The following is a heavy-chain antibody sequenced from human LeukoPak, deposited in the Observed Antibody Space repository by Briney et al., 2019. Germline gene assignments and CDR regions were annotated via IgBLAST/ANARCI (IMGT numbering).Heavy chain of an antibody. D-gene: IGHD2-15*01. V-gene: IGHV3-11*06. CDR2: ISSRSSYT. Sequence: GGSLRLSCAASGFTFTTYTISWVRQAPGKGLEWVSYISSRSSYTNYADSVKGRFTISRDNAKNSLYLQMNSLRAEDTAVYYCARGSFVDCSGGSCYSSHWGQGTLVTVSS. CDR1: GFTFTTYT. J-gene: IGHJ4*02. CDR3: ARGSFVDCSGGSCYSSH.